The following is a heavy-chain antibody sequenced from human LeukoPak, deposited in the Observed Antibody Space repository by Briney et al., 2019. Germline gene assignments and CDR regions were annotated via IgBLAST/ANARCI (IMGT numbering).Heavy chain of an antibody. CDR2: ISAYNGNT. D-gene: IGHD5-18*01. CDR1: GYTFKLYG. V-gene: IGHV1-18*01. CDR3: ARVPDDGYSYGFDY. J-gene: IGHJ4*02. Sequence: ASVKVSCKASGYTFKLYGISWVRQAPAQGLEWMGWISAYNGNTKYAQKFQGRVTMTTDTSTSTGYMEQRSLRSDDTAVYYCARVPDDGYSYGFDYWGQGTLVTVSS.